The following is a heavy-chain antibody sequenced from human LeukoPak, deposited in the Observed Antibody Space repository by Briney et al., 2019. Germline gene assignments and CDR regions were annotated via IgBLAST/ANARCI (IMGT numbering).Heavy chain of an antibody. V-gene: IGHV1-46*01. CDR1: GYTFTSYY. D-gene: IGHD3-22*01. CDR2: INPSGGST. J-gene: IGHJ3*02. CDR3: ARDFPMIVVVHMARVAFDI. Sequence: GASVKVSCKASGYTFTSYYMHWVRQAPGQGLEWMGIINPSGGSTSYAQKFQGRVTMTRDTSTSTVYMELSSLRSEDTAVYYCARDFPMIVVVHMARVAFDIWGQGTMDTVSS.